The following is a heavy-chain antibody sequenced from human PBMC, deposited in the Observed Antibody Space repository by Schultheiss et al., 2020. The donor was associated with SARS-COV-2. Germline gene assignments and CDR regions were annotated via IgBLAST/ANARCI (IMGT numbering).Heavy chain of an antibody. CDR2: IYHSGST. J-gene: IGHJ5*02. CDR3: ARVTMEEFDP. D-gene: IGHD4/OR15-4a*01. Sequence: GSLRLSCTVSGYSISSGYYWGWIRQPPGKGLEWIGSIYHSGSTYYNPSLKSRVTISVDTSKNQFSLKLSSVTAADTAVYYCARVTMEEFDPWGQGTLVTVSS. CDR1: GYSISSGYY. V-gene: IGHV4-38-2*02.